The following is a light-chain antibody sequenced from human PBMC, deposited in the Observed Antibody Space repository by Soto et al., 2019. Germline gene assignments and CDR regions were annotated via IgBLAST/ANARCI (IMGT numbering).Light chain of an antibody. Sequence: EIVLTQSPATLSLSPGERATLSCRASQRVSSYLAWYQQKPCQAPRLLIYDASNRATGIPARFSGSGSGTDVTLTISSLEPEDFAVYYCQQRSNWPPLTFGGGTKVEIK. CDR1: QRVSSY. V-gene: IGKV3-11*01. CDR3: QQRSNWPPLT. J-gene: IGKJ4*01. CDR2: DAS.